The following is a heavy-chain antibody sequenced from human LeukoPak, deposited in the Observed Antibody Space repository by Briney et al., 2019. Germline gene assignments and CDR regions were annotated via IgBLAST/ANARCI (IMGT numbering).Heavy chain of an antibody. D-gene: IGHD3-22*01. Sequence: GGSLRLSCAASGFTFSSYSMNWVRQAPGKGLEWVSSISSSSSYIYYADSVKGRFTISRDNAKNSLYLQMNSLRTEDTAVHYCARAPETDRSGYYYGPPGYWGQGALVTVSS. V-gene: IGHV3-21*04. J-gene: IGHJ4*02. CDR3: ARAPETDRSGYYYGPPGY. CDR2: ISSSSSYI. CDR1: GFTFSSYS.